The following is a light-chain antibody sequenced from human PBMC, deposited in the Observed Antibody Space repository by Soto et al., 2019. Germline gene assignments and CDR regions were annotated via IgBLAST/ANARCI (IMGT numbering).Light chain of an antibody. CDR3: QQYNNWPHT. V-gene: IGKV3-15*01. J-gene: IGKJ2*01. CDR1: QSVSSN. Sequence: EIVMTQSPATLSVSQGERATLSCRASQSVSSNLAWYQQKPGQAPRLLIYGASTRATGIPARFSGSESVTEFTLTISSLQSEDFAVYYCQQYNNWPHTFGQGTKLEIK. CDR2: GAS.